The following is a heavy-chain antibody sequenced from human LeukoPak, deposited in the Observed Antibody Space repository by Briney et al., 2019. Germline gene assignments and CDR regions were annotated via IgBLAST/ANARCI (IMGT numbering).Heavy chain of an antibody. CDR3: ARALNPLTGTYYFDY. D-gene: IGHD4/OR15-4a*01. J-gene: IGHJ4*02. CDR1: GASINSHY. CDR2: IYISGST. V-gene: IGHV4-4*07. Sequence: SETLSLTCSASGASINSHYWTWIRQPAGKGLEWIGRIYISGSTNYSPSLKSRVTMSVDTSKNQFSLNLISVTAADTAVYYCARALNPLTGTYYFDYWGQGTLVTVSS.